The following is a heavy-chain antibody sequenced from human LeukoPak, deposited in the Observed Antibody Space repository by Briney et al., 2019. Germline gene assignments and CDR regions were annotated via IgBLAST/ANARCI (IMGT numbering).Heavy chain of an antibody. CDR3: ARTRGYGAYCGGDCYPLDY. CDR1: GGSISNYY. Sequence: PSETLSLTCTVSGGSISNYYWSWIRQPPGKGLEWIGYIYYSGITNYNPSLKSRVTLSVDTSNNQFSPKLSSVTAADTAMYYCARTRGYGAYCGGDCYPLDYWGQGTLVTVSS. J-gene: IGHJ4*02. CDR2: IYYSGIT. V-gene: IGHV4-59*01. D-gene: IGHD2-21*02.